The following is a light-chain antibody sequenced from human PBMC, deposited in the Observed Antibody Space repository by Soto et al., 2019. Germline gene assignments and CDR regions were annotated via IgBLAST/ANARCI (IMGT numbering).Light chain of an antibody. Sequence: QSVLTQPPSVSAAPGQKVTISCSGSHSNIGKNFVSWYQHLPGTAPKLLIYDNNKRPSGIPARFSGSKSGTSATLDITGLXTGDEADYYCGTWESSLDAGVFGGGTKVTVL. CDR1: HSNIGKNF. CDR2: DNN. J-gene: IGLJ3*02. V-gene: IGLV1-51*01. CDR3: GTWESSLDAGV.